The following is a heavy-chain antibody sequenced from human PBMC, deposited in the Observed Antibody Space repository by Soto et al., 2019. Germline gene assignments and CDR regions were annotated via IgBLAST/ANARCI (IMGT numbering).Heavy chain of an antibody. CDR1: GFTFSDYY. CDR3: ARCQPGSTSCTRGWFDP. J-gene: IGHJ5*02. Sequence: GGSLRLSCAASGFTFSDYYMSWIRQAPGKGLEWVSYISSSGSTIYYADSVKGRFTISRDNAKNSLYLQMNSLRAEDTAVYYCARCQPGSTSCTRGWFDPWGQGTLVTVSS. V-gene: IGHV3-11*01. D-gene: IGHD2-2*01. CDR2: ISSSGSTI.